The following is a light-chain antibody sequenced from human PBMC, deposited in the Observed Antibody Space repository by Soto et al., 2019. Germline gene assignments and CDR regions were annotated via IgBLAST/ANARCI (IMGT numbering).Light chain of an antibody. Sequence: SYELTQPPSVSVSPGQTASITCSGDKLGDKYASWYQQKPGQSPMMVIYQDTVRPSGIPERFSGSNSGNTATLIISGTQAMDEADYYCQAWDNTIPVVFGGGTKLTVL. CDR1: KLGDKY. J-gene: IGLJ2*01. CDR3: QAWDNTIPVV. CDR2: QDT. V-gene: IGLV3-1*01.